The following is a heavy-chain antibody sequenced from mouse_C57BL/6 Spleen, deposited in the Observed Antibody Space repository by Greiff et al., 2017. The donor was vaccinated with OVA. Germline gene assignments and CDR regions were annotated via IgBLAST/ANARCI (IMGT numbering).Heavy chain of an antibody. D-gene: IGHD2-1*01. CDR1: GYTFTDYE. CDR3: TRSAMGNYVGYFDV. CDR2: IDPETGGT. V-gene: IGHV1-15*01. Sequence: VQGVESGAELVRPGASVTLSCKASGYTFTDYEMHWVKQTPVHGLEWIGAIDPETGGTAYNQKFKGKAILTADKSSSTAYMELRSLTSEDSAVYYCTRSAMGNYVGYFDVWGTGTTVTVSS. J-gene: IGHJ1*03.